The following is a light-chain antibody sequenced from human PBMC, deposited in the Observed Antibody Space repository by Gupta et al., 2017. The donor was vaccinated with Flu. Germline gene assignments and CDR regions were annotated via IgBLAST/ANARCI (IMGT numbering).Light chain of an antibody. CDR1: QSISRD. CDR2: AAS. CDR3: QQSYSTPQT. J-gene: IGKJ1*01. V-gene: IGKV1-39*01. Sequence: GDRVTITCRASQSISRDLNWYQHKPGKAPKLLIYAASSLQSGVPSRFSGSGSETDFTLTISSLQPEDFATYYCQQSYSTPQTFGQGTKVEIK.